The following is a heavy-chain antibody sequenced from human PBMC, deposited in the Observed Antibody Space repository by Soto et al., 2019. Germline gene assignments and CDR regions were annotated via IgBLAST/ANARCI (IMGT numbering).Heavy chain of an antibody. D-gene: IGHD4-17*01. CDR3: ARNRYGDYVVDY. CDR2: ISSSSSYI. V-gene: IGHV3-21*01. J-gene: IGHJ4*02. CDR1: GFTFSSYS. Sequence: GGSLRLSCAASGFTFSSYSMNWVRQAPGKGLEWVSSISSSSSYIYYADSVKGRFTISRDNARNSVYLQMNSLRAEDTAVYYCARNRYGDYVVDYWGQGTLVTVSS.